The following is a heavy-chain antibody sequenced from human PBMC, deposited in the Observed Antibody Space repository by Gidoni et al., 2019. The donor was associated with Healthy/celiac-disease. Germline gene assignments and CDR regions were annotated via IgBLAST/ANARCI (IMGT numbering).Heavy chain of an antibody. CDR1: GFTFSNAW. J-gene: IGHJ3*02. CDR2: IKSKTAGGTT. CDR3: TTDPWGYYDSSGLPWDAFDI. Sequence: EVQLVESGGGLVKPGGSLRLSCAASGFTFSNAWMSGVRQAPGKGLEWVGRIKSKTAGGTTDYAAPVKGRFTISRDDSKNTLYLQMNSLKTEDTAVYYCTTDPWGYYDSSGLPWDAFDIWGQGTMVTVSS. D-gene: IGHD3-22*01. V-gene: IGHV3-15*01.